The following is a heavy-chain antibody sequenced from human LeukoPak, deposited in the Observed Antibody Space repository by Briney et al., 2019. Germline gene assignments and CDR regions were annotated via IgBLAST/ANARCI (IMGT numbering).Heavy chain of an antibody. V-gene: IGHV3-23*01. J-gene: IGHJ5*02. CDR3: AKERSGVVPAASNS. Sequence: GRSLRLSCAASGFTFDDYAMHWVRQAPGKGLEWVSVISDSGGNTYYADSVKGRFAISRDNSNNTLYLQMNSLRAEDTAVYYCAKERSGVVPAASNSWGQGTLVTVSS. CDR1: GFTFDDYA. D-gene: IGHD2-2*01. CDR2: ISDSGGNT.